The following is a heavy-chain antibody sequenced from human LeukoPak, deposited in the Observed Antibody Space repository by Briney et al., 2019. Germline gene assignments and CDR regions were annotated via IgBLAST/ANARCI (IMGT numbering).Heavy chain of an antibody. J-gene: IGHJ4*02. V-gene: IGHV4-38-2*02. CDR3: ARVGGATDY. Sequence: MPSETLSLTCTVSGYSISSGYYWGWIRQPPGKGLEWIGSIYHSGSTYYNPSLKSRVTISVDTSKNQFSLKLSSVTAADTAVYYCARVGGATDYWGQGTLVTVSS. D-gene: IGHD1-26*01. CDR2: IYHSGST. CDR1: GYSISSGYY.